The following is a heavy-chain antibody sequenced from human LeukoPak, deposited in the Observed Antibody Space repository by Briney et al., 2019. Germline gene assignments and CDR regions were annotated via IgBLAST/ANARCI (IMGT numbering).Heavy chain of an antibody. J-gene: IGHJ4*02. CDR1: GYTFSNYG. V-gene: IGHV1-18*01. CDR3: ARSSLGTITAGPFDY. D-gene: IGHD5-12*01. CDR2: ISGYNGNT. Sequence: ASVKVSCKASGYTFSNYGIAWVRQAPGQGLEWMGWISGYNGNTNYAQKLQGRVSMTTDTSTTTAYMELRSLTSDDTALYYCARSSLGTITAGPFDYWGQGTLVTVSS.